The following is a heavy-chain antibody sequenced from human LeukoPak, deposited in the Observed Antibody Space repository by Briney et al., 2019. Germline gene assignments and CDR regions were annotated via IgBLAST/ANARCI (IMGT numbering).Heavy chain of an antibody. Sequence: SGTLSLTCAVSGGSISSSNWWSWVRQPPGKGLEWIGEIYHSGSTNYNPSLKSRVTISVDKSKNQFSLKLSSVTAADTAVYYCARVVTVTIARYYYYYMDVWGKGTTVTVSS. CDR3: ARVVTVTIARYYYYYMDV. CDR1: GGSISSSNW. V-gene: IGHV4-4*02. CDR2: IYHSGST. D-gene: IGHD4-17*01. J-gene: IGHJ6*03.